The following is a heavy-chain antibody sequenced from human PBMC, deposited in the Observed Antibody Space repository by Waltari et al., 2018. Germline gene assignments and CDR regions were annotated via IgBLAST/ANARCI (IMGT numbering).Heavy chain of an antibody. Sequence: QVQLVQSGAEVKKPGASVKVSCKASGYTFTSYDINWVRQATGQGLEWMGWMNPNSGNTGYAQKFQGRVTMTRNTSISTAYMELSSLRSEDTAVYYCAREGSSPFTHIAAAGTYYYYYMDVWGKGTTVTISS. D-gene: IGHD6-13*01. CDR1: GYTFTSYD. CDR2: MNPNSGNT. J-gene: IGHJ6*03. V-gene: IGHV1-8*01. CDR3: AREGSSPFTHIAAAGTYYYYYMDV.